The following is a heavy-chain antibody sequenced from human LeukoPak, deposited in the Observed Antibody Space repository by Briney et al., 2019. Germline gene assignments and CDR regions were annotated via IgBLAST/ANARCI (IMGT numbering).Heavy chain of an antibody. CDR2: INHSGST. CDR3: ARGSSYCGGDCYNHAFDI. V-gene: IGHV4-34*01. Sequence: KPSETLSLTCAVYGGSFSGYYWSWIRQPPGKGLEWIGEINHSGSTNYNPSLKSRVTISVDTSKNQFSLKLSSVTAADTAVYYCARGSSYCGGDCYNHAFDIWGQGTMVTVSS. J-gene: IGHJ3*02. D-gene: IGHD2-21*02. CDR1: GGSFSGYY.